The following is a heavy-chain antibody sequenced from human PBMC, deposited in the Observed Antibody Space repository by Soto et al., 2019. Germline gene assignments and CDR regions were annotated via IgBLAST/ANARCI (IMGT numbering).Heavy chain of an antibody. D-gene: IGHD1-20*01. CDR3: AKDWYVNWNVIGQYYYYYYGMDV. CDR1: GFTFSSYG. Sequence: GGSLRLSCAASGFTFSSYGMHWVRQAPGKGLEWVAVISYDGSNKYYADSVKGRFTISRDNSKNTLYLQMNSLRAEDTAVYYCAKDWYVNWNVIGQYYYYYYGMDVWGQGTTVTVS. V-gene: IGHV3-30*18. J-gene: IGHJ6*02. CDR2: ISYDGSNK.